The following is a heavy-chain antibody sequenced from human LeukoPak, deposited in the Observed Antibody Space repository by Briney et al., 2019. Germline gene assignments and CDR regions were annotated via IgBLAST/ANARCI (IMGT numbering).Heavy chain of an antibody. V-gene: IGHV3-21*06. Sequence: GGSLRLSCAASGFTFSSYNMVWVRQAPGKGLEWVSSISSRSSFMSYADSVKGRFTVSRDNAQNSLYLQMTSLRAEDTAVYYCAKVRYGDFDHWGQGTLVTVSS. D-gene: IGHD4-17*01. J-gene: IGHJ5*02. CDR2: ISSRSSFM. CDR3: AKVRYGDFDH. CDR1: GFTFSSYN.